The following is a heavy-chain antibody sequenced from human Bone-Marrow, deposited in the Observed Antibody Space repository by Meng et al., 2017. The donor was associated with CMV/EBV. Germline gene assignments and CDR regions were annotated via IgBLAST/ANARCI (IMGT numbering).Heavy chain of an antibody. CDR1: GNIFNDYY. CDR3: AHEARHNAHALDV. CDR2: VDPEGGET. D-gene: IGHD2-2*01. Sequence: ASVKVSCKISGNIFNDYYMHWVQQAPGKGLEWMGLVDPEGGETIYAEKFQGRLTITADTSTETAYMELSSVRSEDTAVYYCAHEARHNAHALDVWVQGTTVTVSS. V-gene: IGHV1-69-2*01. J-gene: IGHJ6*02.